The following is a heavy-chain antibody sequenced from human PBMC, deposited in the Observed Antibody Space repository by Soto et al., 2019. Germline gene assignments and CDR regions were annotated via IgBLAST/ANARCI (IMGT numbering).Heavy chain of an antibody. CDR3: AREGPGSWYNWNYAFGSYYYYGMDV. V-gene: IGHV1-2*02. Sequence: ASVKVSCKASGYTFTGYYMHWVRQAPGQGLEWMGWINPNSGGTNYAQKFQGRVTMTRDTSISTAYMELSRLRSDDTAVYYCAREGPGSWYNWNYAFGSYYYYGMDVWGQGTTVTVSS. J-gene: IGHJ6*02. CDR1: GYTFTGYY. CDR2: INPNSGGT. D-gene: IGHD1-7*01.